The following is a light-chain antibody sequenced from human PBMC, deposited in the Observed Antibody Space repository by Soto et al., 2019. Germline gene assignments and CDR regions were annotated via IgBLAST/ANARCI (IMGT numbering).Light chain of an antibody. CDR2: DVS. J-gene: IGLJ1*01. V-gene: IGLV2-14*01. CDR1: SSDVGGYNY. Sequence: QSALTQPASVSGSPGQSITISCTGTSSDVGGYNYVSWYQQHPGKAPKLMIYDVSNRPSGVSNRFSGSKSGNTASLTISGLQAEGGADYFCSSYTSSRILYVFGTGTKLTVL. CDR3: SSYTSSRILYV.